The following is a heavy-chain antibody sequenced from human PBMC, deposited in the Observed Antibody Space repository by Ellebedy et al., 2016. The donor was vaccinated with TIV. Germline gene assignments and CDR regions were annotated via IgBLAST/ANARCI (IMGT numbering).Heavy chain of an antibody. Sequence: SVKVSXXASGGPFSNYLIAWVRRAPGQGLEWVGGIIPISNTADYAQRFQGRVTITADGSTSTAYMELSSLRSEDTAVYYCARDLNGVTAPFDYWGQGTLVTVSS. CDR2: IIPISNTA. CDR3: ARDLNGVTAPFDY. V-gene: IGHV1-69*13. J-gene: IGHJ4*02. D-gene: IGHD5-18*01. CDR1: GGPFSNYL.